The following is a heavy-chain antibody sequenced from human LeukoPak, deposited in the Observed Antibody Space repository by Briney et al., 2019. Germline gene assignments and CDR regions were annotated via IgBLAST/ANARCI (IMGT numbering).Heavy chain of an antibody. D-gene: IGHD5-18*01. CDR2: IIPIFGTA. J-gene: IGHJ5*02. Sequence: ASVKVSCKASGGTLSSYAISWVRQAPGQGLEWMGGIIPIFGTANYAQKFQGRVTITADKSTSTAYMELSSLRSEDTAVYYCASNCYGYFYWFDPWGQGTLVTVSS. CDR3: ASNCYGYFYWFDP. CDR1: GGTLSSYA. V-gene: IGHV1-69*06.